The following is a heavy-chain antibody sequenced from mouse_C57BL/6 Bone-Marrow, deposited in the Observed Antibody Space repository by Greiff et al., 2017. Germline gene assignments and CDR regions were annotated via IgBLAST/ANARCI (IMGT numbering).Heavy chain of an antibody. D-gene: IGHD2-3*01. V-gene: IGHV5-9*01. CDR1: GFTFSSYT. CDR2: ISGGGGNT. J-gene: IGHJ4*01. CDR3: ASPDGYYDAMDY. Sequence: EVHLVESGGGLVKPGGSLKLSCAASGFTFSSYTMSWVRQTPEKRLEWVATISGGGGNTYYPDSVKGRFTISRDNAKNTLYLQMSSLRSEDTALYYCASPDGYYDAMDYWGQGTSVTVSS.